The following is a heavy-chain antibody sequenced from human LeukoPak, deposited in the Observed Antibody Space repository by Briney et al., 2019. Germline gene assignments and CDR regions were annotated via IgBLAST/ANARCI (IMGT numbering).Heavy chain of an antibody. CDR2: INPSGGST. J-gene: IGHJ5*02. CDR3: ARVAVPAANSMYWFDP. D-gene: IGHD2-2*01. CDR1: GYTFTNYY. V-gene: IGHV1-46*01. Sequence: GASVKVSCKASGYTFTNYYMHWVRQAPGQGLEWMGIINPSGGSTNYAQKFQGRVTMTRDMSTSTVYMELSSLRSEDTTMYYCARVAVPAANSMYWFDPWGQGTLVTVSS.